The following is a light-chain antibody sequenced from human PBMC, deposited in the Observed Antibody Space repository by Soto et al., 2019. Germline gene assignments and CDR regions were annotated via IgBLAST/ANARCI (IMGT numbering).Light chain of an antibody. Sequence: EIVMTQYPATLSVSPGEGATVSCRASQSVSSNLAWYQRKPGQAPRLLIYCASTRATGIPARFSGSGSGTEFILTITSLHSEDFAVYYCQQYHKWPLTVGGGTKVDSK. J-gene: IGKJ4*01. V-gene: IGKV3-15*01. CDR2: CAS. CDR1: QSVSSN. CDR3: QQYHKWPLT.